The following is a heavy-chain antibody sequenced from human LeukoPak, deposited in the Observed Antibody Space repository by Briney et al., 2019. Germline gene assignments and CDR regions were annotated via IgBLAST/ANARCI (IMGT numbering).Heavy chain of an antibody. Sequence: TSETLSLTCAVYGGSIRGYYWSWIRQPPGKGLEYIGSIYYSGITYYNPSLKSRVTISLDTSKNQFSLKLSSVTAADTAVYYCARDHYYDSSTSWGQGTLVTVSS. CDR2: IYYSGIT. CDR1: GGSIRGYY. V-gene: IGHV4-34*01. D-gene: IGHD3-22*01. J-gene: IGHJ4*02. CDR3: ARDHYYDSSTS.